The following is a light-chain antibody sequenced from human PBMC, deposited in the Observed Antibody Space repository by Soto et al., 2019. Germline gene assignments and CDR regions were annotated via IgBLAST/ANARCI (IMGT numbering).Light chain of an antibody. CDR2: EVI. J-gene: IGLJ1*01. Sequence: QSALTQTASVSGSSGQSITVACTGTSSDIGGYIYVSWYEHHPGKAPKLLIYEVIHRPSRVSIRFSGFRYGNTASLTISGLQAEDEADYYCSSYGSTTTLVFGPGTKVTVL. CDR1: SSDIGGYIY. V-gene: IGLV2-14*01. CDR3: SSYGSTTTLV.